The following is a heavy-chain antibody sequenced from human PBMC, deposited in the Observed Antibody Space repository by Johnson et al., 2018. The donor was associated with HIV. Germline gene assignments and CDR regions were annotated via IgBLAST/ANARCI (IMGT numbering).Heavy chain of an antibody. CDR2: ISYDGSNK. V-gene: IGHV3-30-3*01. CDR3: ARGRGALDI. CDR1: GFTFSSYA. Sequence: QMQLVESGGGVVQPGRSLRLSCAASGFTFSSYAMHWVRQAPGKGLEWVAVISYDGSNKYYVDSVKGRFTISRDNANNSLYVQMNSLRAEDTAVYYCARGRGALDIWGQGTMVTVSS. D-gene: IGHD3-16*01. J-gene: IGHJ3*02.